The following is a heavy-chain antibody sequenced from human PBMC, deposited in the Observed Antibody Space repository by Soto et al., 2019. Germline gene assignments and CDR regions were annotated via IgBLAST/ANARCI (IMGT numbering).Heavy chain of an antibody. J-gene: IGHJ4*02. Sequence: LSETLSLTCSIYGGSFSGYYWSWIRQPPGKGLEWIGEINHSGSTNYNPSLKSRVTISVDTSKNQFSLKLSSVTAADTAVYYCADLRGYSYGYVYWGQGTLVTVSS. CDR2: INHSGST. V-gene: IGHV4-34*01. CDR3: ADLRGYSYGYVY. D-gene: IGHD5-18*01. CDR1: GGSFSGYY.